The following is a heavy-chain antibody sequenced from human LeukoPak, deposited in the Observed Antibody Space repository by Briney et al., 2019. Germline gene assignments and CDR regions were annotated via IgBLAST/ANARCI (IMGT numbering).Heavy chain of an antibody. CDR1: GYTFTGYY. J-gene: IGHJ4*02. CDR3: ARDTRTYCGGDCYPDY. Sequence: ASVTVTCKASGYTFTGYYMHWVRQAPGQGLEWMGWINPNSGGTNYAQKFQGRVTMTRDTSISTAYMELSRLRSDDTAVYYCARDTRTYCGGDCYPDYWGQGTLLSVSS. D-gene: IGHD2-21*02. CDR2: INPNSGGT. V-gene: IGHV1-2*02.